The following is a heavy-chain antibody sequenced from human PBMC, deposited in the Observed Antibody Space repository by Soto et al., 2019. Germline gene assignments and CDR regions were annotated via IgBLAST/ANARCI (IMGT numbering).Heavy chain of an antibody. D-gene: IGHD3-16*01. J-gene: IGHJ6*02. Sequence: QVQVVQSGAEVKRPGSSVNVSCKASGGYFNNRQTLNSYPIIWVRQAPGQGLEWMGGIIPLFGTTNYAQRVQGRGTITADKSTSTTYLELNNVTSDDTAVYYWAKSWGGEIYYYYAAMEVWGQGTTVTVSS. CDR3: AKSWGGEIYYYYAAMEV. V-gene: IGHV1-69*06. CDR1: GGYFNNRQTLNSYP. CDR2: IIPLFGTT.